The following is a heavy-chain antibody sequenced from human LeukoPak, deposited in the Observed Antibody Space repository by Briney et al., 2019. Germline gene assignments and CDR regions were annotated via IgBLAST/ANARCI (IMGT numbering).Heavy chain of an antibody. Sequence: PGGSLRLSCAASGFTFSSYAMSWVRQAPGKGLEWVSAISGSGGSTYYADSVKGRFTISRDNAKNSLYLEMNSLRVEDTAGYYCARDRTGMNYEASYDALDIWGQGTMVTVSS. CDR1: GFTFSSYA. D-gene: IGHD1-1*01. J-gene: IGHJ3*02. CDR2: ISGSGGST. V-gene: IGHV3-23*01. CDR3: ARDRTGMNYEASYDALDI.